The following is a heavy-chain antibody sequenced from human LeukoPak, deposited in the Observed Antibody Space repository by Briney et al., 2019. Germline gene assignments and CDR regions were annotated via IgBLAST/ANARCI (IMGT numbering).Heavy chain of an antibody. J-gene: IGHJ4*02. D-gene: IGHD2-2*01. CDR3: ASKDCSSTSCYLSPGY. CDR2: ISSSSSYI. Sequence: RLGSLRLSCAASGFTFSSYSMNWVRQAPGKGLEWVSSISSSSSYIYYADSVKGRFTISRDNAKNSLYLQMNSLRAEDTAVYYCASKDCSSTSCYLSPGYWGQGTLVTVSS. V-gene: IGHV3-21*01. CDR1: GFTFSSYS.